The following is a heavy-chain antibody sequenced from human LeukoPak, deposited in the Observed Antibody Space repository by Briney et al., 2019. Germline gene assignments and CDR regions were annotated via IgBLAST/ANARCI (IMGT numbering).Heavy chain of an antibody. CDR1: GGTFSSYA. V-gene: IGHV1-69*13. D-gene: IGHD3-3*01. Sequence: GASVKVSCKASGGTFSSYAISWVRQAPGQGLEWMGGIIPIFGTANYAQKFQGRVTITADESTSTAYMELSSLRSEDTAVYYCARVREAYYDFWNFALDYWGQGTLVTVSP. CDR3: ARVREAYYDFWNFALDY. J-gene: IGHJ4*02. CDR2: IIPIFGTA.